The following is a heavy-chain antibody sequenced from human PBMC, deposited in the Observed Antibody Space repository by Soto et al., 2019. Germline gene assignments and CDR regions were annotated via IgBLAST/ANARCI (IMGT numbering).Heavy chain of an antibody. CDR2: INSDGSST. Sequence: GGSLRLSCAASGFTFSSYWMHWVRQAPGKGLVWVSRINSDGSSTSYADSVKGRFTISRDNAKNTLYLQMNSLRAEDTAVYYCARDPPPPDFWSGYYRETNYYYYGMDVWGQGTTVTVSS. J-gene: IGHJ6*02. CDR3: ARDPPPPDFWSGYYRETNYYYYGMDV. CDR1: GFTFSSYW. D-gene: IGHD3-3*01. V-gene: IGHV3-74*01.